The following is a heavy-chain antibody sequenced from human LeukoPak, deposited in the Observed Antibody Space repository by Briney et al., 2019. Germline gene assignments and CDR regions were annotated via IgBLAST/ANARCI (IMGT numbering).Heavy chain of an antibody. V-gene: IGHV3-7*01. Sequence: GGSLRLSCVASGFTFSTYWMSWVRQAPGKGLEWVANIKQDGSDKYYVDSVKGRFTISRDNAKNSLYLQMNSLRAEDTAVCYCARDRGFEYSDTGSFDYWGQGTLVTVSS. CDR1: GFTFSTYW. CDR3: ARDRGFEYSDTGSFDY. CDR2: IKQDGSDK. D-gene: IGHD6-6*01. J-gene: IGHJ4*02.